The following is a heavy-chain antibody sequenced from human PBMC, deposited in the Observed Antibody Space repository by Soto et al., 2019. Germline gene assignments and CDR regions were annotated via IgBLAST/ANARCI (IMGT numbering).Heavy chain of an antibody. D-gene: IGHD3-10*01. J-gene: IGHJ6*02. Sequence: ASVKVSCKASGYTFTSYAMHWVRQAPGQRLEWMGWINAGNGNTKYSQKFQGRVTITRDTSASTAYMELSSLRSEDTAVYYCASGAITMXRGVIIPIDYYYYGMDVWGQGTTVTVSS. CDR1: GYTFTSYA. V-gene: IGHV1-3*01. CDR3: ASGAITMXRGVIIPIDYYYYGMDV. CDR2: INAGNGNT.